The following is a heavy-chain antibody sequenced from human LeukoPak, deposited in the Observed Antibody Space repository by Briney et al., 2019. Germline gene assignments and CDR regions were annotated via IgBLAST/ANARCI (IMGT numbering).Heavy chain of an antibody. CDR1: GFTFSSYW. V-gene: IGHV3-7*03. D-gene: IGHD6-13*01. CDR3: ARGSSSWYLSGLFDY. Sequence: GGSLRLSCAASGFTFSSYWMSWVRRAPGKGLEWVANIKQDGSEKYYVDSVKGRFTISRDNAKNSLYLQMNSLRAEDTAVYYCARGSSSWYLSGLFDYWGQGTLVTVSS. CDR2: IKQDGSEK. J-gene: IGHJ4*02.